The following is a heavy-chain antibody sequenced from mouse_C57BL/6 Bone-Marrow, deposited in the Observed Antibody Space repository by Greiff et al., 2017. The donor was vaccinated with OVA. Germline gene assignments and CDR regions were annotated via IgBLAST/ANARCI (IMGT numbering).Heavy chain of an antibody. CDR1: GYTFTDYY. CDR2: INPNNGGT. Sequence: VQLQQSGPELVKPGASVKISCKASGYTFTDYYMNWVKQSHGKSLEWIGDINPNNGGTSYNQKFKGKATLTVDKSSSTAYMELRSLTSEDSAVYYCARQGEDAMDYWGQGTSVTVSS. J-gene: IGHJ4*01. CDR3: ARQGEDAMDY. V-gene: IGHV1-26*01.